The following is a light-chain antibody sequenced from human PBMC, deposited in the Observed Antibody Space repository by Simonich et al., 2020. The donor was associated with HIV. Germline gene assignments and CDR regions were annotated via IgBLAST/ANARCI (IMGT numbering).Light chain of an antibody. CDR3: QQLNSYPPPFT. Sequence: IQLTQSPSFLSASVGDRVTITCRASQGFSSYLAWYQQKPGKAPKLLIYAASTLQSGFPSRFSGSGSGTEFTLTISSLQPEDFATYYCQQLNSYPPPFTFGPGTKVDVK. J-gene: IGKJ3*01. V-gene: IGKV1-9*01. CDR1: QGFSSY. CDR2: AAS.